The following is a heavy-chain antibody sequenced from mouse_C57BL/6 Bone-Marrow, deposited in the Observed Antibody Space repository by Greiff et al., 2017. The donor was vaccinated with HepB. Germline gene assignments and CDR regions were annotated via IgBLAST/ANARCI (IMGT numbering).Heavy chain of an antibody. CDR2: IDPEDGET. J-gene: IGHJ3*01. CDR3: AGSGGSSYAWFAY. V-gene: IGHV14-2*01. D-gene: IGHD1-1*01. Sequence: VHVKQSGAELVKPGASVKLSCTASGFNIKDYYMHWVKQRTEQGLEWIGRIDPEDGETKYAPKFQGKATITADTSSNTAYLQLSSLTSEDTAVYYCAGSGGSSYAWFAYWGQGTLVTVSA. CDR1: GFNIKDYY.